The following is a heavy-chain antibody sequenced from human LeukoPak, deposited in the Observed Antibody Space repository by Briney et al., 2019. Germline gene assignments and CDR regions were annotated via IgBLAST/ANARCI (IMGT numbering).Heavy chain of an antibody. D-gene: IGHD2-15*01. Sequence: ASVKVSCKASGYTFTSYDINWVRQATGQGLEWMGWMNPNSGNTGYAQKFQGRVTMTRNTSISTAYMELSSLRSEDTAVYYCARGSYCSGGSCWGWYYYYYYYGMDVWGQGTTVTVSS. J-gene: IGHJ6*02. CDR2: MNPNSGNT. CDR3: ARGSYCSGGSCWGWYYYYYYYGMDV. CDR1: GYTFTSYD. V-gene: IGHV1-8*01.